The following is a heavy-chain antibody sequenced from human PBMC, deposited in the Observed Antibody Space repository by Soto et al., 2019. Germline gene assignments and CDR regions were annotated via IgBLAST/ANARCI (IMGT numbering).Heavy chain of an antibody. CDR2: IYYSGST. J-gene: IGHJ4*02. D-gene: IGHD3-3*01. CDR3: ARHVVSERFLVPFDY. V-gene: IGHV4-39*01. Sequence: SETLSLTCTVSGGSISSSSYYWGWIRQPPGKGLEWIGSIYYSGSTYYNPSLKSRVTISVDTSKNQFSLKLSSVTAADTAVYYCARHVVSERFLVPFDYWGQGTLVTVAS. CDR1: GGSISSSSYY.